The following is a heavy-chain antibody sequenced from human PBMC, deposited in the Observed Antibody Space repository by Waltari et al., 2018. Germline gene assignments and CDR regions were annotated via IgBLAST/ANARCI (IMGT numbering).Heavy chain of an antibody. V-gene: IGHV5-51*01. Sequence: EVQLVQSGAEVKKPGESLKISCKGSGYSFTSYWIGSVRQVPGKGLEWMGIIYPVDSDTRYSPSFQGQVTISADKSISTAYLQWSSLKASDTAMYYCARQGITGTHFTAPPHYWGQGTLVTVSS. D-gene: IGHD1-20*01. CDR3: ARQGITGTHFTAPPHY. J-gene: IGHJ4*02. CDR1: GYSFTSYW. CDR2: IYPVDSDT.